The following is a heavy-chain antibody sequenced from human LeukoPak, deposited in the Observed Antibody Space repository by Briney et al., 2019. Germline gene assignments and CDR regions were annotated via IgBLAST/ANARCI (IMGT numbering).Heavy chain of an antibody. J-gene: IGHJ4*02. Sequence: GGSLRLSCAASGFIFSYYGMHWVRQAPGKGLEWVAVIWYDGSNRYYADSLKGRFTISRDNSKNTLYLQMNSLTADDTAVYYCARDPLGVLSYFDYWGQGTLVTASS. CDR1: GFIFSYYG. V-gene: IGHV3-33*01. D-gene: IGHD3-16*01. CDR2: IWYDGSNR. CDR3: ARDPLGVLSYFDY.